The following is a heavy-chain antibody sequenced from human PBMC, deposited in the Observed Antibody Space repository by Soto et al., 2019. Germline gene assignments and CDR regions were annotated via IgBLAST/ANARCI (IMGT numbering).Heavy chain of an antibody. Sequence: GESLKISCKVSGYNFDTSWIGWVRQMPGKGLEWMGIIFPADSDTRYSPSFQGQVTLSVDKSISTAFLQWSSLKASDTAIYYCARQGEGFYQRQIDFWGQGTLVKVSS. CDR2: IFPADSDT. V-gene: IGHV5-51*01. D-gene: IGHD3-10*01. J-gene: IGHJ4*02. CDR3: ARQGEGFYQRQIDF. CDR1: GYNFDTSW.